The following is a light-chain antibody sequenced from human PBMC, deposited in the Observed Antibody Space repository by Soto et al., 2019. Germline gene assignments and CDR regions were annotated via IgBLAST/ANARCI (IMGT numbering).Light chain of an antibody. Sequence: QSVLTQPPSVSGAPGQRVTISCTGSSSNIGAGYDVHWYQQLPGTAPKLLIYGNSNRPSGVPDRFSGSKSGTSASLAITGLQAEDEADYYCSSYTSSRTLYVFGSGTKVTVL. J-gene: IGLJ1*01. CDR2: GNS. CDR3: SSYTSSRTLYV. V-gene: IGLV1-40*01. CDR1: SSNIGAGYD.